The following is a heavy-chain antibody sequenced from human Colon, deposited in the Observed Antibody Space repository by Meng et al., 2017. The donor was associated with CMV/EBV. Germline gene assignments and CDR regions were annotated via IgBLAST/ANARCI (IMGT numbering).Heavy chain of an antibody. Sequence: SVKVSCKASGGTFSSYAISWVRQAPGQGLEWMGGIIPILGIANYAQKFQGRVTITADKSTSTAYMELSSLRSEDTALYYCAKDISPVGGAAGYHGMDVWGQGTTVTVSS. D-gene: IGHD1-26*01. CDR2: IIPILGIA. CDR3: AKDISPVGGAAGYHGMDV. CDR1: GGTFSSYA. V-gene: IGHV1-69*10. J-gene: IGHJ6*02.